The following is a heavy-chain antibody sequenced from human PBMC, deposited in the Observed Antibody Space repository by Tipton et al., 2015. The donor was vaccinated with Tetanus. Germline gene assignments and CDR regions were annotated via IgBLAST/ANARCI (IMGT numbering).Heavy chain of an antibody. V-gene: IGHV4-31*02. CDR1: GDSISRGGSF. CDR3: ERDQGGGRVVRLNWFDP. D-gene: IGHD6-6*01. Sequence: LRLSCTVSGDSISRGGSFWSWIRQHPGKGLEWIGYIYYSGSTYYNPSLKSRITISVDTSKNQFSLNLSSVTAADTAVYYCERDQGGGRVVRLNWFDPWGQGTLVTVSS. J-gene: IGHJ5*02. CDR2: IYYSGST.